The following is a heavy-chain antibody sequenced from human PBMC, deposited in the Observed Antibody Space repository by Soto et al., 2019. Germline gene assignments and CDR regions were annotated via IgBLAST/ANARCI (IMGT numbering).Heavy chain of an antibody. J-gene: IGHJ4*02. D-gene: IGHD2-21*02. CDR3: ARVAGVAYCGGDCYHFDY. CDR2: ISCRVDT. V-gene: IGHV4-30-4*01. CDR1: GDSFSSDDYY. Sequence: PSETLSLTCTVSGDSFSSDDYYWSWIRQPPGKGLEWIGYISCRVDTYYSPSLKSRVTMSIDTSKNQFSLNVSSVTAADTAVYYCARVAGVAYCGGDCYHFDYWGQGTLVTVSS.